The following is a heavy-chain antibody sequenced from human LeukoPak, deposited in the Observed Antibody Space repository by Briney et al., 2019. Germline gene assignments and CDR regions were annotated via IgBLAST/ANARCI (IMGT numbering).Heavy chain of an antibody. CDR2: ISSSSSTI. Sequence: PGGSLRLSCAASGFTFSSYWMSWVRQAPGKGLEWVSYISSSSSTIYYADSVKGRFTISRDNAKNSLYLQMNSLRAEDTAVYYCARDSVQGGDFWSGPIDYWGQGTLVAVSS. D-gene: IGHD3-3*01. V-gene: IGHV3-48*01. CDR1: GFTFSSYW. J-gene: IGHJ4*02. CDR3: ARDSVQGGDFWSGPIDY.